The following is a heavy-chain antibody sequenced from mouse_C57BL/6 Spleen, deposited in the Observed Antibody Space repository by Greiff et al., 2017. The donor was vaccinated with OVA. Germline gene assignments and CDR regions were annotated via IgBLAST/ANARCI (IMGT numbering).Heavy chain of an antibody. V-gene: IGHV1-26*01. CDR2: INPNNGGT. J-gene: IGHJ1*03. CDR3: AREGVWDYDVRYFDV. CDR1: GYTFTDYY. D-gene: IGHD2-4*01. Sequence: EVKLQQSGPELVKPGASVKISCKASGYTFTDYYMNWVKQSHGKSLEWIGDINPNNGGTSYNQKFKGKATLTVDKSSSTAYMELRSLTSEDSAVYYCAREGVWDYDVRYFDVWGTGTTVTVSS.